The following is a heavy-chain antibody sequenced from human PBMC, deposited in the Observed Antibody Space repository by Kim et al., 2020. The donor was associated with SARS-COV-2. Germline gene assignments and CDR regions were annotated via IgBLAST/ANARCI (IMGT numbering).Heavy chain of an antibody. J-gene: IGHJ5*02. CDR2: IIPILGIA. CDR1: GGTFSSYT. Sequence: SVKVSCKASGGTFSSYTISWVRQAPGQGLEWMGRIIPILGIANYAQKFQGRVTITADKSTSTAYMELSSLRSEDTAVYYCARDQTLDYSLDHWFDPWGQGTLVTVSS. V-gene: IGHV1-69*04. D-gene: IGHD4-4*01. CDR3: ARDQTLDYSLDHWFDP.